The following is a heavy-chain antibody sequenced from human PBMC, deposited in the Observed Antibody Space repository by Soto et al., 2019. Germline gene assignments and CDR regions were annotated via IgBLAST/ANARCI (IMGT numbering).Heavy chain of an antibody. CDR3: AREIMEVTSYYYYYMDV. D-gene: IGHD2-8*01. J-gene: IGHJ6*03. CDR1: GGSISSGGYY. V-gene: IGHV4-31*03. CDR2: IYYSGST. Sequence: SETLSLTCTVSGGSISSGGYYWSWIRQHPGKGLEWIGYIYYSGSTYYNPSLKSRVTISVDTSKNQFSLKLSSVTAADTAVYYCAREIMEVTSYYYYYMDVWGKGTTVTVSS.